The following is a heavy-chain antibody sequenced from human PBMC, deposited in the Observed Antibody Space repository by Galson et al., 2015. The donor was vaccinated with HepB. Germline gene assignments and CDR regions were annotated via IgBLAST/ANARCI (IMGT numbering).Heavy chain of an antibody. J-gene: IGHJ6*02. CDR2: INPNSGGT. Sequence: SVKVSCKASGYTFPAYYVHWVRQAPGQGLEWMGRINPNSGGTNFAQKFQDRVTMTRDKSINTAYLELSRLRTDDTAVYYCERAGTTWGLFSYYGLDVWGQGTTLTVSS. CDR3: ERAGTTWGLFSYYGLDV. V-gene: IGHV1-2*06. CDR1: GYTFPAYY. D-gene: IGHD1-14*01.